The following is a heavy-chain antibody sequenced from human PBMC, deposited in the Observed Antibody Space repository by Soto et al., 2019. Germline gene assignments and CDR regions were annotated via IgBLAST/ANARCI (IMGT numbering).Heavy chain of an antibody. V-gene: IGHV3-49*04. J-gene: IGHJ3*02. CDR1: GFTFGDYA. Sequence: LRLSCTASGFTFGDYAMTWVRQAPGKGLEWVGSIRSRTYGGATEFAASVKGRFTISRDESKSIAYLQMNSLKTEDTAVYYCTRVRGDGYNYNAFDIWGQGTMVTVSS. D-gene: IGHD5-12*01. CDR2: IRSRTYGGAT. CDR3: TRVRGDGYNYNAFDI.